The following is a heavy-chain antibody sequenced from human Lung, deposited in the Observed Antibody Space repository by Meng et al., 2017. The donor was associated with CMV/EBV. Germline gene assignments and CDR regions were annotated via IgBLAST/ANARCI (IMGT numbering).Heavy chain of an antibody. CDR2: ISNTGSVK. J-gene: IGHJ4*02. V-gene: IGHV3-48*04. D-gene: IGHD3-22*01. Sequence: GRSLKIXCAASGFTFSSYTMNWVRQAPGKGLEWVSYISNTGSVKHYADSLRGRFTVSRDNAKNSLYLQMTSLRADDTAVYYCARSLFDSNDPFDYWGQGTMVTVSS. CDR3: ARSLFDSNDPFDY. CDR1: GFTFSSYT.